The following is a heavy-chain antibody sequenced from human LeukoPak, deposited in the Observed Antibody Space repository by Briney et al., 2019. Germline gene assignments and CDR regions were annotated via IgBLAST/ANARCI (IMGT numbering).Heavy chain of an antibody. J-gene: IGHJ3*02. D-gene: IGHD5-18*01. CDR3: ARDRGYSYAFDI. CDR2: IYDSGST. V-gene: IGHV4-59*01. CDR1: GDSISGYY. Sequence: PSETLSLTCTVSGDSISGYYWTWIRQPPRKGLEWIGYIYDSGSTKYNPSLRSRVTISFDTSSKQFSLRLSSVTAADTAVYYCARDRGYSYAFDIWGHGTMVTVSS.